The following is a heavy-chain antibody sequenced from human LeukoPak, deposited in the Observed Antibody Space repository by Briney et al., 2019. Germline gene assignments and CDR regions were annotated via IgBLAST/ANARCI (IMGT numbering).Heavy chain of an antibody. CDR3: ARTVGDFWSGYYSN. CDR1: GFTFSSYW. D-gene: IGHD3-3*01. Sequence: GGSLRLSCAASGFTFSSYWMSWVRQAPGKGLEWVANIKQDGSEKYYVDSVKGRFTISRDNAKNSLYLQMNSLRAEDTAVYYCARTVGDFWSGYYSNWGQGTLVTVSS. CDR2: IKQDGSEK. J-gene: IGHJ4*02. V-gene: IGHV3-7*01.